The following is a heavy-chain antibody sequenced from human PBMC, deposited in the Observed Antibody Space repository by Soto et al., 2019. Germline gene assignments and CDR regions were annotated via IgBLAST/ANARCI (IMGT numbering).Heavy chain of an antibody. Sequence: SETLSLTCAVSGGSISSGGYSWSWIRQPPGKCLEWIGYIYHSGSTYYNPSLKSRVTISVDRSKNQFSLKLSSVTAADTAVYYCARDTTGDSGYDGYFDYWGQGTLVTVSS. V-gene: IGHV4-30-2*01. CDR3: ARDTTGDSGYDGYFDY. D-gene: IGHD5-12*01. CDR1: GGSISSGGYS. J-gene: IGHJ4*02. CDR2: IYHSGST.